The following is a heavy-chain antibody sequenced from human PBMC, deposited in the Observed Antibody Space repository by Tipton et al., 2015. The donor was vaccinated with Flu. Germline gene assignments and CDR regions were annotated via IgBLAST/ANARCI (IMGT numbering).Heavy chain of an antibody. CDR1: GGSISSSNHY. J-gene: IGHJ5*02. Sequence: LRLSCTVSGGSISSSNHYWGWIRQPPGKGLEWIGSVYYSGSTYYNPSLKSRVTISVDKSNNQFSLRLVSVTATDTAVYYCARRDYSNYVSEPKNWFDPWGQGALVTVSS. D-gene: IGHD4-11*01. V-gene: IGHV4-39*07. CDR3: ARRDYSNYVSEPKNWFDP. CDR2: VYYSGST.